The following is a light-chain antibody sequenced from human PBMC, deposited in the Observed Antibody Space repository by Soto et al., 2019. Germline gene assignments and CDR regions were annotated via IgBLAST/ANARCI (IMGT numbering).Light chain of an antibody. J-gene: IGLJ2*01. V-gene: IGLV1-40*01. CDR2: GNN. CDR1: SSNIGAGYD. Sequence: QSVLTQPPSVSGASGQRVTISCTGSSSNIGAGYDVQWYQQLPGTAPKLLIYGNNNRPSGVPDRFSGSKSGTSASLAITGLQAEDEADYYCQSYDSSLTGVFGGGTKLTVL. CDR3: QSYDSSLTGV.